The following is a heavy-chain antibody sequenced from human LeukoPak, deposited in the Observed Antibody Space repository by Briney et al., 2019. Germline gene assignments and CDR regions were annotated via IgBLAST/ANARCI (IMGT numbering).Heavy chain of an antibody. D-gene: IGHD2-2*02. J-gene: IGHJ3*02. Sequence: ASVKVSCKASGYTFTGYYMHWVRQAPGQGLAWIGWINPNSGGTNYAQKFQGRVTMTRDTSISTAYMELSRLRSDDTAVYYCARDCSSTSCYIHAFDIWGQGTMVTVSS. V-gene: IGHV1-2*02. CDR2: INPNSGGT. CDR3: ARDCSSTSCYIHAFDI. CDR1: GYTFTGYY.